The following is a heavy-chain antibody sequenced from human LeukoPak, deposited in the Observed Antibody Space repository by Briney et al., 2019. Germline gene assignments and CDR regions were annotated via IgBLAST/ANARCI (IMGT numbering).Heavy chain of an antibody. D-gene: IGHD3-10*01. CDR3: ARGGLLLWFGESPYGMDV. Sequence: PSQTLSLTCTVSSGSISSGDCYWSWIRQPPGKGLEWIGYIYHSGSTYYNPSLKSRVTISVGRSKNQFSLKLSSVTAADTAVYYCARGGLLLWFGESPYGMDVWGQGTTVTVSS. CDR2: IYHSGST. CDR1: SGSISSGDCY. J-gene: IGHJ6*02. V-gene: IGHV4-30-2*01.